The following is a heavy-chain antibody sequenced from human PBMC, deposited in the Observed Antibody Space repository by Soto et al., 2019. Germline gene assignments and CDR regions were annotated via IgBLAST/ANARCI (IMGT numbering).Heavy chain of an antibody. V-gene: IGHV1-3*01. J-gene: IGHJ5*02. CDR1: GYTFTSYA. D-gene: IGHD2-15*01. CDR2: INAGNGNT. Sequence: ASVKVSCKASGYTFTSYAMHWVRQAPGQRLEWMGWINAGNGNTKYSQKFQGRVTITRDTSASTAYMELSSLRSEDTAVYYCARFSFRTPYSFDPWGQGTLVTVS. CDR3: ARFSFRTPYSFDP.